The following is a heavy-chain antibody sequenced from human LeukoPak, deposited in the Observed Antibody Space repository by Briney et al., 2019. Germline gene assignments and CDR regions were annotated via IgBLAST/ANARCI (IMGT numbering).Heavy chain of an antibody. V-gene: IGHV4-39*07. J-gene: IGHJ4*02. CDR2: IYYSGST. Sequence: SETLSLTCTVSGGSISSSSYYWGWIRQPPGKGLEWIGSIYYSGSTYYNPSLKSRVTISVDTSKNQFSLKLSSVTAADTAVYYCARGTRNYHDYWGQGTLVTVSS. CDR3: ARGTRNYHDY. CDR1: GGSISSSSYY.